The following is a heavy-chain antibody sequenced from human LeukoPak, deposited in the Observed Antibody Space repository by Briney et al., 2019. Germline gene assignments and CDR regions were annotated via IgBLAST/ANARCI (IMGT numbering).Heavy chain of an antibody. J-gene: IGHJ5*02. V-gene: IGHV1-18*01. CDR3: ARIFLSVVTPKRWFDP. D-gene: IGHD4-23*01. CDR2: ISAYNGNT. CDR1: GYDFSTYG. Sequence: ASVKVSCRTSGYDFSTYGISWVRQAPGQGLERMGWISAYNGNTNYAQKLQGRVTMTTDTSTSTAYMEVRSLRSDDTAVYYCARIFLSVVTPKRWFDPWGQGTLVTVSS.